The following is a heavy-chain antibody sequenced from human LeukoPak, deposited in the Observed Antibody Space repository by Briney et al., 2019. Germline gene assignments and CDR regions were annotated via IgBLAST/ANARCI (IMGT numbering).Heavy chain of an antibody. J-gene: IGHJ4*02. Sequence: SETLSLTCTVSGDSINNYYWGWIRQPPGKGLEWIGSIYYSGSTYYNPSLKSRVTISVDTSKNQFSLKLSSVTAADTAVYYCARETDYDFWSGYYYYFDYWGQGTLVTVSS. D-gene: IGHD3-3*01. V-gene: IGHV4-39*07. CDR3: ARETDYDFWSGYYYYFDY. CDR2: IYYSGST. CDR1: GDSINNYY.